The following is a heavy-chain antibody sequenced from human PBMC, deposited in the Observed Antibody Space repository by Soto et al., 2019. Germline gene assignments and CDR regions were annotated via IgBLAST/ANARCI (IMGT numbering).Heavy chain of an antibody. CDR2: ISGSGGST. D-gene: IGHD2-2*01. V-gene: IGHV3-23*01. CDR3: AKGSNRHRVPAAMWGDFYY. CDR1: GFTFSSYA. Sequence: EVQLLESGGGLVQPGGSLRLSCAASGFTFSSYAMSWVRQAPGKGLEWVSAISGSGGSTYYADSVKGRFTISRDNSTNTMYMQMNSLRAEDTAVYNCAKGSNRHRVPAAMWGDFYYWGKGTLVTVSS. J-gene: IGHJ4*02.